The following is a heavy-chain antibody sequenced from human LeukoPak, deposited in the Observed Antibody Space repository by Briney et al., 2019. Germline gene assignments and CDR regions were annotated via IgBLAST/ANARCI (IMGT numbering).Heavy chain of an antibody. CDR1: GASISGSISGGTYY. J-gene: IGHJ4*02. CDR3: ARSNNRLDS. V-gene: IGHV4-61*02. D-gene: IGHD1-14*01. CDR2: MYNGGTT. Sequence: SQTLSLTCTVSGASISGSISGGTYYWNWSRQPAGKGLEWIGRMYNGGTTINYSPSLKSRVTISVDTSKNQFSLNVTSVTAADTDVYYCARSNNRLDSWGQGTLVTVSS.